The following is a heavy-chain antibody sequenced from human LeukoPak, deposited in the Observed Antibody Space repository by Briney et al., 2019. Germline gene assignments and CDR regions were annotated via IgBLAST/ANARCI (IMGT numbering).Heavy chain of an antibody. CDR1: GVSFDDYY. J-gene: IGHJ4*02. V-gene: IGHV4-34*01. CDR2: INHSGYT. CDR3: TRMTTGHDY. D-gene: IGHD4-17*01. Sequence: SETLSLTCAVSGVSFDDYYWAWVRQTPGKGLEWIGEINHSGYTNDSPSLKSRVTLSIDTSRKQFSLNLRSVTVADAGTYYCTRMTTGHDYWGQDTLVTVSS.